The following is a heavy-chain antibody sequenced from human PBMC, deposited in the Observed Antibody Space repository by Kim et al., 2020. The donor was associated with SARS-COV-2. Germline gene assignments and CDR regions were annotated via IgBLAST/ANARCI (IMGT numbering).Heavy chain of an antibody. J-gene: IGHJ4*02. CDR2: IYYGGST. CDR1: GGSISSSSYY. CDR3: ARVLAAAAAGSFYFDF. Sequence: SETLSLTCTVSGGSISSSSYYWGWIRQPPGKGLEWIGSIYYGGSTYYNPSLQSRVTISVDTSKNQFSLKLNSVTAADAAVYYCARVLAAAAAGSFYFDFWGQRTLVTVSS. V-gene: IGHV4-39*01. D-gene: IGHD6-13*01.